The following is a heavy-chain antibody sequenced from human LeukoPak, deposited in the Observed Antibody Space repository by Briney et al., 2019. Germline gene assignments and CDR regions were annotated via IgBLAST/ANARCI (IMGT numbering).Heavy chain of an antibody. Sequence: GGSLRLSCAASGFTFIGYAMSWVRQAPGKGLEWVSAISGSGGSTYYADSVKGRFTISRDNSKNTLYLQMNSLRAEDTAVYYCAKGGHIVVVPADTDYWGQGTLVTVSS. D-gene: IGHD2-2*01. CDR3: AKGGHIVVVPADTDY. V-gene: IGHV3-23*01. CDR2: ISGSGGST. CDR1: GFTFIGYA. J-gene: IGHJ4*02.